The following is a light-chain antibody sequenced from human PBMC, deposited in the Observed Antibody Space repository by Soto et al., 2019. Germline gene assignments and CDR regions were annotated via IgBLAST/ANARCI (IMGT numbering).Light chain of an antibody. CDR1: SSGIAGYDY. V-gene: IGLV2-14*01. CDR2: EVR. J-gene: IGLJ1*01. CDR3: CSYTRTSNHYF. Sequence: QSALTQPGCGSGSPGQAMTSACTGTSSGIAGYDYVSWYQQRPGKAPKLMIYEVRYRPSGVSNRFSGSKSGNTASLTISGLQAEDEADYSCCSYTRTSNHYFFGSGTKVTVL.